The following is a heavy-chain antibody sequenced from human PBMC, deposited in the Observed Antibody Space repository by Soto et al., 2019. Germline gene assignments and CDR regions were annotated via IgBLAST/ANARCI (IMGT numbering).Heavy chain of an antibody. CDR3: ARAFYGDSAAYYSGMDV. D-gene: IGHD4-17*01. CDR2: IYRSGST. J-gene: IGHJ6*02. Sequence: SETLSLTCAVSGFSISSGFYWGWTRQPPGKGLEWIGNIYRSGSTYYNPSLKSRVTISVDTSKNQFSLKLSSVTAADTAVYYCARAFYGDSAAYYSGMDVWGQGTKVTVSS. V-gene: IGHV4-38-2*01. CDR1: GFSISSGFY.